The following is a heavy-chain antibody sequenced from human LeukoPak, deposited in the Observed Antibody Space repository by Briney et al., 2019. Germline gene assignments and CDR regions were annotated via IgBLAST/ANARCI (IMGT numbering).Heavy chain of an antibody. CDR2: IYSGGST. D-gene: IGHD5-12*01. CDR1: GFTVSSNY. CDR3: TTGAYSGYDSDY. Sequence: GGSLRLSCAASGFTVSSNYMSWVRQAPGKGLEWVSVIYSGGSTYYADSVKGRFTISRDNSKNTLYLQMNSLRAEDTAVYYCTTGAYSGYDSDYWGQGTLVTVSS. J-gene: IGHJ4*02. V-gene: IGHV3-53*01.